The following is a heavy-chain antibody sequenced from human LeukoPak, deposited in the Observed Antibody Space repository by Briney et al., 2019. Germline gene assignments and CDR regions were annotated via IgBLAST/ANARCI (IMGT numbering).Heavy chain of an antibody. CDR3: ARDRRDGNNLAFHFDY. CDR2: LSYDDTNE. D-gene: IGHD5-24*01. V-gene: IGHV3-30*04. J-gene: IGHJ4*02. CDR1: EFIFSRYA. Sequence: WGSLRLSCAASEFIFSRYAMHWVRQAPGKGLEWVAILSYDDTNEYYADSVAGRFTISRDNSKNTLYLQMNSLRPDDTAVYYCARDRRDGNNLAFHFDYWGQGTLVTVSS.